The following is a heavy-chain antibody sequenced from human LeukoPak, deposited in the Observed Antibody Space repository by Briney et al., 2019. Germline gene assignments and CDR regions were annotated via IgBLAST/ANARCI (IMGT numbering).Heavy chain of an antibody. CDR3: AREGGLAGEFDY. J-gene: IGHJ4*02. D-gene: IGHD3-10*01. V-gene: IGHV1-69*04. CDR1: GYTFTSYG. Sequence: ASVKVSCKASGYTFTSYGISWVRQAPGQGLERMGRIIPILGIANYAQKFQGRVTITADKSTSTAYMELSSLRSEDTAVYYCAREGGLAGEFDYWGQGTLVTVSS. CDR2: IIPILGIA.